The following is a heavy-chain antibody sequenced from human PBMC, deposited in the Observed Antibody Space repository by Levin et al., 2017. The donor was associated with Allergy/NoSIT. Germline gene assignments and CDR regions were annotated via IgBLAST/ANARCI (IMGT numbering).Heavy chain of an antibody. CDR2: ISGSGGST. CDR1: GFTFSSYA. V-gene: IGHV3-23*01. Sequence: GESLKISCAASGFTFSSYAMSWVRQAPGKGLEWVSAISGSGGSTYYADSVKGRFTISRDNSKNTLYLQMNSLRAEDTAVYYCAKVGRIMITFGGKDFDYWGQGTLVTVSS. D-gene: IGHD3-16*01. J-gene: IGHJ4*02. CDR3: AKVGRIMITFGGKDFDY.